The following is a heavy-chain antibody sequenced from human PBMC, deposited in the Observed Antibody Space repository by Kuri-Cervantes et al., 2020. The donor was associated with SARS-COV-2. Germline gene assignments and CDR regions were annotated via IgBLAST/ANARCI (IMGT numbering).Heavy chain of an antibody. CDR3: ARVHSYGPQDYYYYGMDV. D-gene: IGHD5-18*01. CDR2: ISSSSSYI. J-gene: IGHJ6*02. V-gene: IGHV3-21*01. CDR1: GFSFKTYA. Sequence: GGSLRLSCEASGFSFKTYAMSWVRQAPGKGLEWVSSISSSSSYIYYADSVKGRFTISRDNAKNSLYLQMNSLRAEDTAVYYCARVHSYGPQDYYYYGMDVWGQGTTVTVSS.